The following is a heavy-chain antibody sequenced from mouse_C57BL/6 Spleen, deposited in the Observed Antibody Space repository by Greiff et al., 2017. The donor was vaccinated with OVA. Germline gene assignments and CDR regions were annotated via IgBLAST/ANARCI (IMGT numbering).Heavy chain of an antibody. D-gene: IGHD1-1*01. CDR1: GYTFTDYE. CDR3: TRRYYGSSGFAY. Sequence: VQLQQSGAELVRPGASVTLSCKASGYTFTDYEMHWVKQTPVHGLEWIGAIDPETGGTAYNQKFKGKAILTADKSSSTAYMELRSLTSEDSAVYYCTRRYYGSSGFAYWGQGTLVTVSA. V-gene: IGHV1-15*01. J-gene: IGHJ3*01. CDR2: IDPETGGT.